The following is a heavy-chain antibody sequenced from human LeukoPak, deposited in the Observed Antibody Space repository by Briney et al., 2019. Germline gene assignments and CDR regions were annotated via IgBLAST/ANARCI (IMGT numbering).Heavy chain of an antibody. J-gene: IGHJ3*02. CDR3: ARDLDGYNSGTFDI. V-gene: IGHV1-69*04. CDR1: GGTFSSYA. D-gene: IGHD5-24*01. Sequence: SSVKVSCKASGGTFSSYAISWVRQAPGQGLEWMGRIIPILGIANYAQKFQDRVTITADKSTSTAYMELSSLRSEDTAVYYCARDLDGYNSGTFDIWGQGTMVTVSS. CDR2: IIPILGIA.